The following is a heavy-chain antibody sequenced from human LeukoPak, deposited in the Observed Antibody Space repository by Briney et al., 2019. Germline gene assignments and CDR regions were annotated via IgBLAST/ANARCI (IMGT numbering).Heavy chain of an antibody. CDR1: GFTFDDYA. J-gene: IGHJ3*02. Sequence: GRSLRLSCAASGFTFDDYAMHWVRQAPGKGLEWVSGISWNGGSIGYADSVKGRFTISRDNAKNSLYLQMNSLRAEDTALYYCAKGLTAAAPHDAFDIWGQGTMVTVSS. D-gene: IGHD6-13*01. V-gene: IGHV3-9*01. CDR3: AKGLTAAAPHDAFDI. CDR2: ISWNGGSI.